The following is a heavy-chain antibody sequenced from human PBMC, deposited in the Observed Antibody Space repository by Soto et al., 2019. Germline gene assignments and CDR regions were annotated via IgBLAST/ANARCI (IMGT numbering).Heavy chain of an antibody. CDR3: ARHSRAAPLQNYSYYFDDMDD. J-gene: IGHJ6*02. D-gene: IGHD2-15*01. V-gene: IGHV4-31*03. CDR2: IYYSGCT. Sequence: SETLSLTCTVSRGSISSGGYYWSWIRQHPGKGLEWIGYIYYSGCTYYNPSLKRRFTISVVPTKNQHSLKLSSVTTADTAAYHCARHSRAAPLQNYSYYFDDMDDWGQGTTVTVSS. CDR1: RGSISSGGYY.